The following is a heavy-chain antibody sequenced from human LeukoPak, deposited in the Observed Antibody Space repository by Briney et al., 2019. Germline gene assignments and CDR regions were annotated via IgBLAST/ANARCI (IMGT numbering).Heavy chain of an antibody. CDR2: IYYSGST. J-gene: IGHJ4*02. Sequence: PSETLSLTCTVSGGSVSSGSYYWSWIRQPPGKGLEWIGYIYYSGSTNYNPSLKSRVTISVDTSKNQFSLKLSSVTAADTAVYYCARYSSGWYLPVIWGQGTLVTVSS. V-gene: IGHV4-61*01. D-gene: IGHD6-19*01. CDR3: ARYSSGWYLPVI. CDR1: GGSVSSGSYY.